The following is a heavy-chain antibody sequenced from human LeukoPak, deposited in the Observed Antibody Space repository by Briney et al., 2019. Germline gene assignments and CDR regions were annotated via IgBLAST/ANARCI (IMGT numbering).Heavy chain of an antibody. Sequence: GGSLRLSCAASGFTFSSYWMNWVRQAPGKGLVWVSRIASDGSSTTYADSVKGRFSISRDSAKNSLYLQMNSLSPEDTALYYCVKDMNPGGADVWGQGTTVTVSS. CDR3: VKDMNPGGADV. J-gene: IGHJ6*02. CDR2: IASDGSST. CDR1: GFTFSSYW. D-gene: IGHD3-10*01. V-gene: IGHV3-74*01.